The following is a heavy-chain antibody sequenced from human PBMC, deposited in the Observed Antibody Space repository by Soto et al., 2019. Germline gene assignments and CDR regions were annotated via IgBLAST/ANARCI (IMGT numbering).Heavy chain of an antibody. D-gene: IGHD5-18*01. CDR1: GGSISSSSYY. CDR3: AIQPGEELWLRLDYYYGMDV. V-gene: IGHV4-39*01. Sequence: SETLSLTCTVSGGSISSSSYYWVWIRQPPGKGLEWIGSIYYSGSTYYNPSLKSRVTISVDTSKNQFSLKLSSVTAADTAVYYCAIQPGEELWLRLDYYYGMDVWGQGTTVTVSS. CDR2: IYYSGST. J-gene: IGHJ6*02.